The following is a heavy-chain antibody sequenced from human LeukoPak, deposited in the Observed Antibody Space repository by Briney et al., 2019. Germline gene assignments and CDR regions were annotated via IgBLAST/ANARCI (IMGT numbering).Heavy chain of an antibody. J-gene: IGHJ4*02. CDR2: MSSSSSTI. Sequence: GGSLRLSFAASGFTFSSYSMNWVRQAPGKGLEWVSYMSSSSSTIYYADSVKGRFTISRDNAKNSLYLQMNSLRAEDTAVYYCARGRGYYDYWGQGTLVTVSS. CDR3: ARGRGYYDY. D-gene: IGHD3-22*01. V-gene: IGHV3-48*04. CDR1: GFTFSSYS.